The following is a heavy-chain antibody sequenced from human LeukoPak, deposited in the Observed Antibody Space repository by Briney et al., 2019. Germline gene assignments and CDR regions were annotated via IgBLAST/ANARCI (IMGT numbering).Heavy chain of an antibody. V-gene: IGHV1-8*01. CDR1: GYTFTSYD. J-gene: IGHJ5*02. Sequence: GASVKVSCKASGYTFTSYDINWVRQATGQGLGWMGWMNPNSGNTGYAQKFQGRVTMTRNTSISTAYMELSSLRSEDTAVYYCARGLSGSYSYNWFDPWGQGTLVTVSS. CDR2: MNPNSGNT. CDR3: ARGLSGSYSYNWFDP. D-gene: IGHD1-26*01.